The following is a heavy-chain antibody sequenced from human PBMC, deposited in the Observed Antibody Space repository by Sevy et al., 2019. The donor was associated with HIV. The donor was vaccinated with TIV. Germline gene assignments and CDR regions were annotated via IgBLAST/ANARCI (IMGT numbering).Heavy chain of an antibody. D-gene: IGHD2-21*02. CDR3: AKDGIRGDLGGY. Sequence: GGSLRLSCAASGFTFSSYAMSWVRQAPGKGLEWVSAISGSGGSTYYANSVKGRFTISRDNSKNTLYLQMNSLRAEDTAVYYCAKDGIRGDLGGYWGQGTLVTVSS. CDR2: ISGSGGST. J-gene: IGHJ4*02. CDR1: GFTFSSYA. V-gene: IGHV3-23*01.